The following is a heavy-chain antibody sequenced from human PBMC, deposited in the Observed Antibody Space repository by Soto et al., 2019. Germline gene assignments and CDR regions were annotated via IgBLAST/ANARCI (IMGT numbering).Heavy chain of an antibody. Sequence: GGSLRLSCTASGFIFNNYGMHWVRQAPGKGLEWVTLISYDGSDTYYADSVKGRFTISRDNSKNTLYLQLNSLTTEDTALYYCAKDSGYGGNPNYYYGLDVWGQGTTVTVSS. D-gene: IGHD2-15*01. CDR2: ISYDGSDT. V-gene: IGHV3-30*18. CDR1: GFIFNNYG. CDR3: AKDSGYGGNPNYYYGLDV. J-gene: IGHJ6*02.